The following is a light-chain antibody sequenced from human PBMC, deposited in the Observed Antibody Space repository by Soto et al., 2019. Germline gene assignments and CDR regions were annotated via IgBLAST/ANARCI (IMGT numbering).Light chain of an antibody. CDR2: DAS. V-gene: IGKV1-5*01. CDR3: QQYNSYSRALT. Sequence: DIQVTQSPPTLSASVGDRVTMTCRASQTISTWMAWYQQKPGKAPKLLIYDASSLESGVPSRFSGSGSGTEFTLTISSLQPDDFATYYCQQYNSYSRALTFGGGTKVDIK. J-gene: IGKJ4*01. CDR1: QTISTW.